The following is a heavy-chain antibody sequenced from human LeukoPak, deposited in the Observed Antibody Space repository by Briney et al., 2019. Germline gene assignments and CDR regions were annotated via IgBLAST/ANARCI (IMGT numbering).Heavy chain of an antibody. Sequence: VASVKVSCKASGGTFSSYAISWVRQAPGQGLEWMGWISAYNGNTNYAQKLQGRVTMTTDTSTSTAYMELRSLRSDDTAVYYCARTDYYDSIMDVWGQGTTVTVSS. D-gene: IGHD3-22*01. CDR2: ISAYNGNT. CDR3: ARTDYYDSIMDV. V-gene: IGHV1-18*01. CDR1: GGTFSSYA. J-gene: IGHJ6*02.